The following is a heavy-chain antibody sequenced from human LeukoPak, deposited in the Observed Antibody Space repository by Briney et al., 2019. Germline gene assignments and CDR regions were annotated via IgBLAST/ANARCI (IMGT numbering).Heavy chain of an antibody. V-gene: IGHV4-4*07. D-gene: IGHD3-3*01. CDR3: ARVGQFLEWPIGGHSPSPYYYYMDV. CDR1: GGSISSYY. J-gene: IGHJ6*03. Sequence: SETLSLTCTVSGGSISSYYWSWIRQPAGKGLEWIGRIYTSGSTNYNPSLKSRVTMSVDTSKNQFSLKLSSVTAADTAVYYCARVGQFLEWPIGGHSPSPYYYYMDVWGKGTTVTVSS. CDR2: IYTSGST.